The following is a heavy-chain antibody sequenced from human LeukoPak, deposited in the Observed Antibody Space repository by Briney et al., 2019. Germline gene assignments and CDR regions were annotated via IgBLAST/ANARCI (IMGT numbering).Heavy chain of an antibody. Sequence: SETLSLTCAVYGGSFSGYYWSWIRQPAGKGLEWIGRIYTSGSTNYNPPLKSRVTMSVDTSKNQFSLKLSSVTAADTAVYYCVRDKHGMDYWGQGTLVTVSS. CDR3: VRDKHGMDY. J-gene: IGHJ4*02. V-gene: IGHV4-4*07. CDR2: IYTSGST. CDR1: GGSFSGYY.